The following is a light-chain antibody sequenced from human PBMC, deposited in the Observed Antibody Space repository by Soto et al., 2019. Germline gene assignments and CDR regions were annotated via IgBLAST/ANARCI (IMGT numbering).Light chain of an antibody. CDR3: QQYGSSPYT. CDR2: GAS. Sequence: EIVVTQSPGTLSLSPGERATLFCRASQSVSSDYLAWYQQKPGQAPRLLLYGASNRASGIPDRFSGSGSGTDFTLTINRLEPEDFAVYSCQQYGSSPYTFGQGTKLEI. CDR1: QSVSSDY. J-gene: IGKJ2*01. V-gene: IGKV3-20*01.